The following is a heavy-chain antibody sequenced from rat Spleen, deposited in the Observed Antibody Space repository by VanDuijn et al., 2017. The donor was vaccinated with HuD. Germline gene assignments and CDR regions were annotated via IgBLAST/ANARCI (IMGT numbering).Heavy chain of an antibody. V-gene: IGHV5-31*01. CDR1: GFTFNKYW. CDR2: ITNSGRST. J-gene: IGHJ2*01. Sequence: EVQLVESGGGPVQPGRSLRLSCVASGFTFNKYWMTWIRQAPGQGLEWVASITNSGRSTFYPDSVKGRFTISRDNAKSTLYLQMNSLRSEDTATYYCATRDNNYAYWGQGVMVTVSS. D-gene: IGHD1-10*01. CDR3: ATRDNNYAY.